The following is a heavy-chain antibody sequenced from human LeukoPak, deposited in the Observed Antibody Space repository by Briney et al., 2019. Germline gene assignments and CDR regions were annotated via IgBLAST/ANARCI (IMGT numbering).Heavy chain of an antibody. CDR2: VYASEPT. CDR1: GDSFGSDH. V-gene: IGHV4-4*07. J-gene: IGHJ4*02. D-gene: IGHD6-6*01. Sequence: SETLSLTCTISGDSFGSDHWNWIRLSAGKGLEWIGRVYASEPTHYDPSFNIRVTMSVDTSKHQFSLKLTYVTAADTALYYCARGDSGGATRFDYWGQGILVTVSS. CDR3: ARGDSGGATRFDY.